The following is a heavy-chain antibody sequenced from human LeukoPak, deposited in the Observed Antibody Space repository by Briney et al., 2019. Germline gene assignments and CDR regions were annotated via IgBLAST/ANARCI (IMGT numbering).Heavy chain of an antibody. CDR3: AREGGGGASDY. D-gene: IGHD3-10*01. V-gene: IGHV4-4*07. CDR2: IYTSGNP. CDR1: GGSISSYY. J-gene: IGHJ4*02. Sequence: PSETLSLTCTVSGGSISSYYWSWIRQPAGKGLGWLGGIYTSGNPKYHPSLTSRVTMSVDASKNQFSLKLSSVTAADTAVYYCAREGGGGASDYWGQGTLVTVSS.